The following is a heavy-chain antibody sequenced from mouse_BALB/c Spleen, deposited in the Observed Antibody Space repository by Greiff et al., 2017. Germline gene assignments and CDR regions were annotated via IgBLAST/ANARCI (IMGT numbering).Heavy chain of an antibody. D-gene: IGHD2-4*01. V-gene: IGHV1-69*02. Sequence: QVQLQQSGAELVRPGASVKLSCKASGYTFTSYWINWVKQRPGQGLEWIGNIYPSDSYTNYNQKFKDKATLTVDKSSSTAYMQLSSPTSEDSAVYYCTRSTMITTGAMDYWGQGTSVTVSS. CDR2: IYPSDSYT. J-gene: IGHJ4*01. CDR3: TRSTMITTGAMDY. CDR1: GYTFTSYW.